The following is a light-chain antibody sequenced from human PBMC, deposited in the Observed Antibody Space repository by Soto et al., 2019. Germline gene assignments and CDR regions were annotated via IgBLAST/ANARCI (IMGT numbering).Light chain of an antibody. CDR1: QAISNY. CDR2: ATS. J-gene: IGKJ3*01. CDR3: QKYNRAPFT. Sequence: DIQMAQSPSSLSASVGDRVTITCRASQAISNYLAWYQQKPGKVPKLLIYATSTLHSGVPSRFSGSGSETDFTLTISSLQPEDVATYYCQKYNRAPFTFGPGTTVEIK. V-gene: IGKV1-27*01.